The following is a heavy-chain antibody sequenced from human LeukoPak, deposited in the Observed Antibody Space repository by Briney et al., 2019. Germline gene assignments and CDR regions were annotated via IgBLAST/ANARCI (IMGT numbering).Heavy chain of an antibody. V-gene: IGHV3-23*01. CDR1: GFTFSSYA. CDR2: ISGSGGST. J-gene: IGHJ4*02. CDR3: ANFPYMVRGVISDY. D-gene: IGHD3-10*01. Sequence: GGSLRLSCAASGFTFSSYAMSWVRQAPGKGLEWVSAISGSGGSTYYADSVKGRFTISRDNPKNTLYLQMNSLRAEDTAVYYCANFPYMVRGVISDYWGQGTLVTVSS.